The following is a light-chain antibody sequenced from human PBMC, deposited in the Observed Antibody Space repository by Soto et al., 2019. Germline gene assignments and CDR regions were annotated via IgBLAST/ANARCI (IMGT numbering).Light chain of an antibody. Sequence: EIVMTQSPATLSVSPGERATLSCRASQSVRSNLAWYQQKPGQAPRLLIYGASIRATGIPARFSGSGSGTEFTLSISSLQSEDVAIFYCQQYYNTPYTFGQGTKLEIK. CDR1: QSVRSN. V-gene: IGKV3-15*01. CDR2: GAS. CDR3: QQYYNTPYT. J-gene: IGKJ2*01.